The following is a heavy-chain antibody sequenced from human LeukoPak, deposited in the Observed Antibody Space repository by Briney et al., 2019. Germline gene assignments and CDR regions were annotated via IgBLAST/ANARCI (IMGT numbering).Heavy chain of an antibody. CDR2: ISAYNGNT. V-gene: IGHV1-18*01. Sequence: ASVKVSCKASGYTFTSYGISWVRQAPGQGLEWMGWISAYNGNTNYAQKLQGRVTMTTDTSTSTAYMELRSLRSDDTAVYYCARDGYPGDSSSWSPVDYWGQGTLVTVSS. CDR3: ARDGYPGDSSSWSPVDY. J-gene: IGHJ4*02. D-gene: IGHD6-13*01. CDR1: GYTFTSYG.